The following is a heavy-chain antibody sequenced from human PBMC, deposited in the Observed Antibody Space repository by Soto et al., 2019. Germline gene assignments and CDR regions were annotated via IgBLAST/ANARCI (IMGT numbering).Heavy chain of an antibody. CDR2: IYYSGST. D-gene: IGHD2-2*01. CDR1: GGSISSYY. J-gene: IGHJ6*03. V-gene: IGHV4-59*08. Sequence: SETLSLTCTVSGGSISSYYWSWIRQPPGKGLEWIGYIYYSGSTNYNSSLKSRVTISVDTSKNQFSLKLSSVTAADTAVYYCARHNIVVVPAAKFPYSVYYMDVWGKGTTVTVSS. CDR3: ARHNIVVVPAAKFPYSVYYMDV.